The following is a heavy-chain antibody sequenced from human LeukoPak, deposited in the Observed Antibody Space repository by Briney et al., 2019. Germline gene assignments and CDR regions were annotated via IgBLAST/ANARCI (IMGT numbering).Heavy chain of an antibody. V-gene: IGHV3-48*04. CDR1: GFTFSSYR. J-gene: IGHJ4*02. CDR2: ISSSSSTI. Sequence: GGSLRLSCAASGFTFSSYRMNWVRQAPGKGLEWVSYISSSSSTIYYADSVKGRFTISRDNAKNSLYLQMNSLRAEDTALYYCARDGIAVAEAFDYWGQGTLVTVSS. CDR3: ARDGIAVAEAFDY. D-gene: IGHD6-19*01.